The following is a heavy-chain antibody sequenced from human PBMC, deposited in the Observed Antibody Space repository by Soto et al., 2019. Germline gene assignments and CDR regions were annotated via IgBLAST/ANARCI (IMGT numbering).Heavy chain of an antibody. D-gene: IGHD6-13*01. CDR1: GFSLSTSGVG. Sequence: QITLKESGPTLVKPTQTLTLTCTFSGFSLSTSGVGVGWIRQPPGKALEWLALIYWDDDKRYSPSLKSRLTITKDTTKNQVVLTMTDMAPVDTDTYYCAHRLAATGLFDYWGQGTLVTVSP. CDR3: AHRLAATGLFDY. V-gene: IGHV2-5*02. CDR2: IYWDDDK. J-gene: IGHJ4*02.